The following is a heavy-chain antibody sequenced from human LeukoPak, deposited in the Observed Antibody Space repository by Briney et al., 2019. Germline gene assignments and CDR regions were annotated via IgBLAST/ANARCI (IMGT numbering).Heavy chain of an antibody. CDR1: GFTFSSYE. CDR2: ISSTGYTI. V-gene: IGHV3-48*03. CDR3: ARDYDSSGHYYISFDC. D-gene: IGHD3-22*01. Sequence: PGGSLRLSCAASGFTFSSYEMNWVRQAPGKGLEWVSYISSTGYTIYYADSVKGRFTISRDNAKNSLYLQMKSLRAEDTAVYYCARDYDSSGHYYISFDCWGQGTLVTVSS. J-gene: IGHJ4*02.